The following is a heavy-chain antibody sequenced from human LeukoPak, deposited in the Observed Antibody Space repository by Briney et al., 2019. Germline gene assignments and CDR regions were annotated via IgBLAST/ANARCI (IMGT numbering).Heavy chain of an antibody. J-gene: IGHJ4*02. CDR3: ARLNAYCTNGVCYLGYFDY. Sequence: GGSLSLSCAASGFTLSSYAMSWVRQAPGKGLEWVSAISGSGGSTYYADSVKGRFTISRDNSKNTLYLQMNSLRAEDTAVYYCARLNAYCTNGVCYLGYFDYWGQETLVTVSS. V-gene: IGHV3-23*01. CDR1: GFTLSSYA. CDR2: ISGSGGST. D-gene: IGHD2-8*01.